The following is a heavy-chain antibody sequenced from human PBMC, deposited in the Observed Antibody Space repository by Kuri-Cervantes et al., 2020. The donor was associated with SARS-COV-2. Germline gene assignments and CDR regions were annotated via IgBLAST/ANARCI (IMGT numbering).Heavy chain of an antibody. Sequence: GESLKISCAASGITFSTYGMHWVRQAPGKGLEWVAVIWYDGSNKYYADSVKGRFTISRDNSKNTLYLHMNSLRAEDTAVYYCAKIFSPGDYWGQGTLVTVSS. V-gene: IGHV3-30*02. CDR1: GITFSTYG. CDR3: AKIFSPGDY. J-gene: IGHJ4*02. D-gene: IGHD3-3*01. CDR2: IWYDGSNK.